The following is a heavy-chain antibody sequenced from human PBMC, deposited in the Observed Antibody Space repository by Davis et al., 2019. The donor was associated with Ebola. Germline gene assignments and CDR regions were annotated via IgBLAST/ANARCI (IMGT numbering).Heavy chain of an antibody. CDR3: ARDGSYVVPGAFDI. CDR2: ISSSSSYI. CDR1: GFTFSSYS. D-gene: IGHD3-10*02. J-gene: IGHJ3*02. Sequence: PGGSLRLSCAASGFTFSSYSMNWVRQAPGKGLEWVSSISSSSSYIYYADSVKGRFTISRDNAKNSLYLQMNSLRAEDTAVYYCARDGSYVVPGAFDIWGQGTMVTVSS. V-gene: IGHV3-21*01.